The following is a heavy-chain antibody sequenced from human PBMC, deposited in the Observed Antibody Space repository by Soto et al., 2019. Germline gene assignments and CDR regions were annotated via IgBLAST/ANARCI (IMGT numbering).Heavy chain of an antibody. CDR1: GYTFTSYA. D-gene: IGHD3-10*01. J-gene: IGHJ4*02. CDR3: ARAKLWFGELLFY. Sequence: QVQLVQSGAEVKKPGASVKVSCKASGYTFTSYAMHWVRQAPGQMLEWMGWINAGNGNTKYSQKFQGRVTITRDTSASTAYMELSSLRSEDTAVYYCARAKLWFGELLFYWGQGTLVTVSS. CDR2: INAGNGNT. V-gene: IGHV1-3*01.